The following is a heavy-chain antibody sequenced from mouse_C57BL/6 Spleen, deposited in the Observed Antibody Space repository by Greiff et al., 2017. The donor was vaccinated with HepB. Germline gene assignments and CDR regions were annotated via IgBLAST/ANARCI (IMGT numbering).Heavy chain of an antibody. J-gene: IGHJ1*03. Sequence: QVQLQQSGAELVKPGASVKISCKASGYAFSSYWMNWVKQRPGKGLEWIGQMYPGDGDTNYNGKFKGKATLTADKSSSTSNMQPSSLTSEDSAVYFCARSYYDYDDWYFDVWGTGTTVTVSS. V-gene: IGHV1-80*01. CDR2: MYPGDGDT. CDR3: ARSYYDYDDWYFDV. CDR1: GYAFSSYW. D-gene: IGHD2-4*01.